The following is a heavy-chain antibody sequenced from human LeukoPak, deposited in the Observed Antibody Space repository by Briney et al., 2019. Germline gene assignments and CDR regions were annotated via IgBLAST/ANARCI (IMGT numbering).Heavy chain of an antibody. V-gene: IGHV3-48*01. D-gene: IGHD3-10*01. CDR1: GFTFSSYG. Sequence: GGSLRLSCAASGFTFSSYGMSWVRQAPGKGLEWVSYISSSSSTIYYADSVKGRFTISRDNAKNSLYLQMNSLRAEDTAVYYCAKVYGSGSYYNSYYYYYMDVWGKGTTVTVSS. J-gene: IGHJ6*03. CDR3: AKVYGSGSYYNSYYYYYMDV. CDR2: ISSSSSTI.